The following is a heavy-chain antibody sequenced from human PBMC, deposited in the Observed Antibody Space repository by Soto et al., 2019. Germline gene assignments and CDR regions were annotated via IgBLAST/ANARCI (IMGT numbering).Heavy chain of an antibody. D-gene: IGHD3-3*01. Sequence: ASVKVSCKVSGYTLTELSMHWVRQAPGKGLEWMGGFDPEDGETIYAQKFQGRVTMTEDTSTDTAYMELSSLRSEDTAVYYCATGRITIFGVAPDVAYWGQGTLVTVSS. CDR1: GYTLTELS. CDR3: ATGRITIFGVAPDVAY. J-gene: IGHJ4*02. CDR2: FDPEDGET. V-gene: IGHV1-24*01.